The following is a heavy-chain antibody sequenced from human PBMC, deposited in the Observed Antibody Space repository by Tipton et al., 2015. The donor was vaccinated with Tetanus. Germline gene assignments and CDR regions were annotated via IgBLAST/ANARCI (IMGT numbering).Heavy chain of an antibody. CDR2: LHSSGDT. CDR1: GGSIRGHF. J-gene: IGHJ4*02. D-gene: IGHD1-26*01. CDR3: ARDQARGARGWNYFDY. V-gene: IGHV4-4*07. Sequence: TLSLTCTVSGGSIRGHFWSWIRQPAGKGLEWIGRLHSSGDTTYNPSLKSRVTISVDTSKNQFSLKLNSVTAADTAVYYCARDQARGARGWNYFDYWGQGTLVTVSS.